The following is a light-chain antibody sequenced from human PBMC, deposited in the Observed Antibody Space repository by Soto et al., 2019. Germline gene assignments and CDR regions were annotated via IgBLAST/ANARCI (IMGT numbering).Light chain of an antibody. Sequence: EIVLTQSPGTLSLSPGERATLSCRASQSVDSAYLAWYQHKPGQAPRLLIYGSSSRAVGVPDRISGSRSGSDFTLTVSRLEPEDFAVYYCPQYANSRWTFGQGTKVEAK. V-gene: IGKV3-20*01. CDR3: PQYANSRWT. CDR1: QSVDSAY. CDR2: GSS. J-gene: IGKJ1*01.